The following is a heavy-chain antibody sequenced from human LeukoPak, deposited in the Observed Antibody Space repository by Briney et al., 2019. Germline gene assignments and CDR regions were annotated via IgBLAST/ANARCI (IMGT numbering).Heavy chain of an antibody. CDR1: RASFSSYY. V-gene: IGHV4-34*01. CDR2: INQSGRT. J-gene: IGHJ4*02. CDR3: ARGRDSGSGSLTLDY. Sequence: SETLSLTCAVYRASFSSYYRSWIRQPPGKGLEWIGEINQSGRTNYKPSPKSRVTISADTSKNQFSLKLSSVTAADTAVYYCARGRDSGSGSLTLDYWGQGPLVTVSS. D-gene: IGHD3-10*01.